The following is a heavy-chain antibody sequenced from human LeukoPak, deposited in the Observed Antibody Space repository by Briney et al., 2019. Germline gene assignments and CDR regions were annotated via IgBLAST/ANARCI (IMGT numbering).Heavy chain of an antibody. CDR2: ISAYNGNT. CDR1: GYTFTSYG. Sequence: ASVKVSCKASGYTFTSYGISWVRQAPGQGLEWMGWISAYNGNTNYAQKLQGRVAMTTDTSTSTAYMELRSLRSDDTAVYYCARDGAFSYCSSTSCHYYGMDVWGKGTTVTVSS. CDR3: ARDGAFSYCSSTSCHYYGMDV. D-gene: IGHD2-2*01. V-gene: IGHV1-18*04. J-gene: IGHJ6*04.